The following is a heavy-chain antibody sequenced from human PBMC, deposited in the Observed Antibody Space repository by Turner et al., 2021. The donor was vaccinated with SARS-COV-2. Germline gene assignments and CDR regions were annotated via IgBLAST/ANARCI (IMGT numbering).Heavy chain of an antibody. V-gene: IGHV3-23*01. CDR1: GFTFSSYA. Sequence: EVQLLESGGGLVQPGGSLRLSCAASGFTFSSYAMSWVRQAPGKGLEWVSAISGSGGRTYNADSVKGRFTISRENSKNTLYLQMNSLRAEDTAVYYCAKIGDYDFWSGYDRVDLRHMDVWGKGTTVTVSS. CDR2: ISGSGGRT. CDR3: AKIGDYDFWSGYDRVDLRHMDV. J-gene: IGHJ6*03. D-gene: IGHD3-3*01.